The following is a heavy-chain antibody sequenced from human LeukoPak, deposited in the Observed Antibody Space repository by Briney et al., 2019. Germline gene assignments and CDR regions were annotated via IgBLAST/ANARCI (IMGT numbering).Heavy chain of an antibody. Sequence: GGSLRLSRAASGFTFSSYSMNWVRQAPGKGLQWVSSISSSGAYIFYADSVQGRFTISRDNAKNSLYLQLNSLRAEDTAVYYCTRDGESSGWYSACWGQGTLVTVSS. CDR3: TRDGESSGWYSAC. J-gene: IGHJ4*02. CDR2: ISSSGAYI. V-gene: IGHV3-21*01. CDR1: GFTFSSYS. D-gene: IGHD6-19*01.